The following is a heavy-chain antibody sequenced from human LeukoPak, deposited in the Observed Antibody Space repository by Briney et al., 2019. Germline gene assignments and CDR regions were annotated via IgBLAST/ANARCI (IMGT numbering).Heavy chain of an antibody. V-gene: IGHV1-2*02. CDR2: INPNSGGT. Sequence: GASVKVSCKASGYTFTGYYMHWVRQAPGQGLEWMGWINPNSGGTNYAQKFQGRVTMTRDTSISTAYMELSRLRSDDTAVYYCARALGSTFGGVIVIYYWGQGTLVTVSS. J-gene: IGHJ4*02. CDR1: GYTFTGYY. D-gene: IGHD3-16*02. CDR3: ARALGSTFGGVIVIYY.